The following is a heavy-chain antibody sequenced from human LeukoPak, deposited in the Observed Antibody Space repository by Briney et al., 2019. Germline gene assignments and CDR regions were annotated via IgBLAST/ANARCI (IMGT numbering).Heavy chain of an antibody. CDR1: GFTFSSQA. D-gene: IGHD1-14*01. V-gene: IGHV3-23*01. CDR2: FTGSAGNI. CDR3: AAGGGNTFNP. Sequence: GGSLRLSCAASGFTFSSQALSWVRQAPGKGLEWVSSFTGSAGNINYADSVKGRFTLSRDSSKETMYLQMNSLRVDDTAMYFCAAGGGNTFNPWGQGILVTVSS. J-gene: IGHJ5*02.